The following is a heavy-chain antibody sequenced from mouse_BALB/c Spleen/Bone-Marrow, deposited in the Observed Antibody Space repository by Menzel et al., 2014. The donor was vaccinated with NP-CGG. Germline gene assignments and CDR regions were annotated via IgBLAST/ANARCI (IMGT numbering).Heavy chain of an antibody. V-gene: IGHV5-4*02. Sequence: EVQLVESGGGLVKPGGSLKLSCAASGFTFSDYYMYWVRQTPEKRLEWVATISDGGSYTYYPDSVEGRFTISRDNAKNNLYLQMSSLRSEDPAKYFCSRDYYGMYFDVRGAGATVTVSS. CDR2: ISDGGSYT. CDR3: SRDYYGMYFDV. CDR1: GFTFSDYY. D-gene: IGHD1-1*01. J-gene: IGHJ1*01.